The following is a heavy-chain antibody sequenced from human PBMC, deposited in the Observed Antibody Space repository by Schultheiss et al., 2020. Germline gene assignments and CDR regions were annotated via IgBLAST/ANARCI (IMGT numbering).Heavy chain of an antibody. V-gene: IGHV1-2*02. J-gene: IGHJ6*03. D-gene: IGHD2-2*02. CDR1: GYTFTGYY. CDR2: INPNSGGT. Sequence: ASVKVSCKASGYTFTGYYMHWVRQAPGQGLEWMGWINPNSGGTNYAQKLQGRVTMTTDTSTSTAYMELRSLRSDDTAVYYCARDRSPPFHCSSTSCHRVGYYYYYMDVWGKGTTVTVSS. CDR3: ARDRSPPFHCSSTSCHRVGYYYYYMDV.